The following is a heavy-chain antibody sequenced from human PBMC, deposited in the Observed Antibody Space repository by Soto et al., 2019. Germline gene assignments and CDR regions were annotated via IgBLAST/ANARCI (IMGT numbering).Heavy chain of an antibody. Sequence: SETLSLTCAVSGGSISGSYYYWGWLRQSPGRGPEWFGSVFYTGFTSYNPSLESRVSVSVDTSKNQFSLKVSAVTAADTAVYYCASSQKGYNWNYFDHWGQGALVTVSS. CDR1: GGSISGSYYY. D-gene: IGHD1-20*01. CDR2: VFYTGFT. J-gene: IGHJ4*02. V-gene: IGHV4-39*01. CDR3: ASSQKGYNWNYFDH.